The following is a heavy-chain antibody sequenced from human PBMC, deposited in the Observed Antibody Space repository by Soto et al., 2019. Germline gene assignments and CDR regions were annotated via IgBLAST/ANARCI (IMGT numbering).Heavy chain of an antibody. CDR2: ISAYNGNT. CDR1: GYTFTSYG. CDR3: ARDPDCSSTSCYEKHFDY. Sequence: ASVKVSCKASGYTFTSYGISWVRQAPGQGLEWMGWISAYNGNTNYAQKLQGRVTMTTDTSTSTAYMELRSLGSDDTAVYYCARDPDCSSTSCYEKHFDYWGQGTLVTVSS. J-gene: IGHJ4*02. D-gene: IGHD2-2*01. V-gene: IGHV1-18*01.